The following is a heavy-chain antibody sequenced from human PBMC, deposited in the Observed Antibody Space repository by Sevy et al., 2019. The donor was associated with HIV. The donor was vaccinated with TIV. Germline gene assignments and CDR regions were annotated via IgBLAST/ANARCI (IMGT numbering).Heavy chain of an antibody. CDR2: ISYDGSNK. D-gene: IGHD4-17*01. J-gene: IGHJ4*02. CDR3: ARDLRTVTNYFDY. CDR1: GFTFSSYA. Sequence: GGSQRLSCAASGFTFSSYAMHWVRQAPGKGLEWVAVISYDGSNKYYADSVKGRFTISRDNSKNTLYLQMNSLRAEDTAVYYCARDLRTVTNYFDYWGQGTLVTVSS. V-gene: IGHV3-30-3*01.